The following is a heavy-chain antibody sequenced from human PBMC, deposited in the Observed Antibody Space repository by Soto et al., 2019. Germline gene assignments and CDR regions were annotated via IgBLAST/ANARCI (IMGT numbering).Heavy chain of an antibody. CDR2: ISSSGTI. Sequence: PSETLSLTCSVSGGSIRDYFWTWVRQPPGKVLEWIGYISSSGTINYNSSLKSRVTISLDTSRNHFSLKLSSVTTADTAVYYCAKGGAYYFDSWGQGILVTVSS. CDR1: GGSIRDYF. CDR3: AKGGAYYFDS. D-gene: IGHD3-16*01. J-gene: IGHJ4*02. V-gene: IGHV4-59*01.